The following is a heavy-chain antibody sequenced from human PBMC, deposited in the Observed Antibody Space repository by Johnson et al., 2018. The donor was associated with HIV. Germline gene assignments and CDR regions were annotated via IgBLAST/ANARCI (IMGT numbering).Heavy chain of an antibody. CDR3: ARKGDAFDI. V-gene: IGHV3-20*04. CDR1: GFAVSSNY. J-gene: IGHJ3*02. Sequence: VQLVESGGGVVQPGGSLRLSCAASGFAVSSNYMSWVRQAPGKGLEWVSGINWNGGSIGYADSVKGRFTISRDNGRNSLYLQMNSLRAEDTAVYYCARKGDAFDIWGQWTKVTVSS. CDR2: INWNGGSI.